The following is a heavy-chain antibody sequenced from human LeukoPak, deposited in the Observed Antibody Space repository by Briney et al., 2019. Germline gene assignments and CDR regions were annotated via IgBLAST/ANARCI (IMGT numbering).Heavy chain of an antibody. CDR1: GFTFSRYW. CDR3: AKGDSGYYTFFDY. J-gene: IGHJ4*02. D-gene: IGHD3-22*01. CDR2: INSDGSST. Sequence: GGSLRLSCAASGFTFSRYWMHWVRQAPGKGLVWVSRINSDGSSTSYADSVKGRFTISRDNAKNTLYLQINSLRAEDTAVYYCAKGDSGYYTFFDYWGQGTLVTVSS. V-gene: IGHV3-74*01.